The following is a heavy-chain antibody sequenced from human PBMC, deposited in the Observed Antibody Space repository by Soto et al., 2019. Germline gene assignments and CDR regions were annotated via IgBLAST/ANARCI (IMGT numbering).Heavy chain of an antibody. CDR3: ATDSLLLWFGEFYHGDLENVDV. D-gene: IGHD3-10*01. CDR2: ISGSGGST. CDR1: GFTFSSYA. J-gene: IGHJ6*02. Sequence: EVQLLESGGGLVQPGGSLRLSCAASGFTFSSYAMSWVRQAPGKGLEWVSAISGSGGSTYYADSVKGRFTISRDNSKNTLYLQMNSLRAEDTAVYYCATDSLLLWFGEFYHGDLENVDVWGQGTTVTVSS. V-gene: IGHV3-23*01.